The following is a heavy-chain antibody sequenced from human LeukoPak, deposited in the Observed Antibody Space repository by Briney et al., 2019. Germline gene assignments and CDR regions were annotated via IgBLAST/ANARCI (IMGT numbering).Heavy chain of an antibody. CDR2: ISGGCSTI. Sequence: GGSLRLSCAASKFTFSDHYMSWVRQAPGNGLGWVSYISGGCSTIYYADSVKGRFTISRYNAKNSLYLKMNSLRAEDPAVYSCVRGGNVAAAHFDNWGEG. J-gene: IGHJ4*02. V-gene: IGHV3-11*04. CDR1: KFTFSDHY. D-gene: IGHD6-13*01. CDR3: VRGGNVAAAHFDN.